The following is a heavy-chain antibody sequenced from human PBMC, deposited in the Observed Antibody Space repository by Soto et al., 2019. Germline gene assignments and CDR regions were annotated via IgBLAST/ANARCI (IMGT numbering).Heavy chain of an antibody. CDR2: IYYSGST. CDR3: ARLGRGSGSYYKDY. D-gene: IGHD3-10*01. V-gene: IGHV4-39*01. Sequence: PSETLPLTCTVSGGSISSSSYCWGWIRQPPGKGLEWIGSIYYSGSTYYNPSLKSRVTISVDTSKNQFSLKLSSVTAADTAVYYCARLGRGSGSYYKDYWGQGTLVTVS. J-gene: IGHJ4*02. CDR1: GGSISSSSYC.